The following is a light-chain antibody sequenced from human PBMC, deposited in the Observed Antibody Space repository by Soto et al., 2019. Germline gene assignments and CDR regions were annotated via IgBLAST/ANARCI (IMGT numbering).Light chain of an antibody. V-gene: IGKV1D-16*01. CDR2: TAS. CDR1: QGVGTF. Sequence: DIRLTQSPSSLSASVGDRVTITCRASQGVGTFLAWYQHKPGKAPKSLIKTASTLQSGVPSRFSGSGSGTDFTPTISRLQPEDFATYYCQQYSTSPRPVGQGTRV. CDR3: QQYSTSPRP. J-gene: IGKJ5*01.